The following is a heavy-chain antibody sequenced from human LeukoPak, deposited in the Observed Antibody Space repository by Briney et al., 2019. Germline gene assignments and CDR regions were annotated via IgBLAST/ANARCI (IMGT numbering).Heavy chain of an antibody. J-gene: IGHJ4*02. CDR1: GFTFSNAW. CDR3: VAAAGTPSIDY. V-gene: IGHV3-15*01. CDR2: IKSRTDGGTT. Sequence: GGSLRLSCAASGFTFSNAWMSWVRQAPGKGLEWVGRIKSRTDGGTTDYAAPVKGRFTISRDDSKNTLYLQMNSLKTEDTAVYYCVAAAGTPSIDYWGQGTLVTVSS. D-gene: IGHD6-13*01.